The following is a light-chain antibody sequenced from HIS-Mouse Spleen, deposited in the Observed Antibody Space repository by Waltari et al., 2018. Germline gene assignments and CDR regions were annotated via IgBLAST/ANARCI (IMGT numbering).Light chain of an antibody. J-gene: IGLJ2*01. CDR2: KGS. CDR3: QSADSSGTYHGV. Sequence: SYELTQPPSVSVSPGQTARITCSGDALPKQYAYWYQQKPGQAPVLVIYKGSERPSGFPERFSGSRSGTTVTLTISGVQAEDEADYYCQSADSSGTYHGVFGGGTKLTVL. CDR1: ALPKQY. V-gene: IGLV3-25*03.